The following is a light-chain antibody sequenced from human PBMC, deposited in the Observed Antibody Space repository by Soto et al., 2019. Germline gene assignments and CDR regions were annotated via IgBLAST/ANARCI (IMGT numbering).Light chain of an antibody. CDR2: KAS. CDR3: QHYNSYSEA. V-gene: IGKV1-5*03. CDR1: QTISSW. Sequence: DIQMTQSPSTLSGSVGDRVTITCRASQTISSWLAWYQQKPGKPPKLLIYKASALTSGVPSRFRGSGSGTEFTLTISSLQPDDFATYYCQHYNSYSEAFGQGTKVDIK. J-gene: IGKJ1*01.